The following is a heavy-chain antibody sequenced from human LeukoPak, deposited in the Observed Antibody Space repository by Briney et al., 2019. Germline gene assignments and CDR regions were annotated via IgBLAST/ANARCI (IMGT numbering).Heavy chain of an antibody. CDR3: ARPSMRYSNPAFDI. D-gene: IGHD6-13*01. J-gene: IGHJ3*02. CDR1: GGSIRSSSYY. Sequence: SETLSLTCTVSGGSIRSSSYYWGWIRQPPGKGLEWIGSIYYSGSTYYNPSLKSRVKISVDTSKNQFSLKLSSVTAADTAVYYCARPSMRYSNPAFDIWGQGTMVTVSS. V-gene: IGHV4-39*01. CDR2: IYYSGST.